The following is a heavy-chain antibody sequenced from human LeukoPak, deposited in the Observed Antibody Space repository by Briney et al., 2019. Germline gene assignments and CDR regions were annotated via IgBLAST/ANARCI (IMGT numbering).Heavy chain of an antibody. D-gene: IGHD3-10*01. CDR1: GGSINNHY. CDR3: ARGGGSPRN. Sequence: SETLSLTCTVSGGSINNHYWSWIRQPPGMGLEWVGYIYFTGTTNYNPSLKSRVTISLDKSKNQFSLKLSSVTATDTAIYYCARGGGSPRNWGQGTLVTVSS. J-gene: IGHJ4*02. V-gene: IGHV4-59*11. CDR2: IYFTGTT.